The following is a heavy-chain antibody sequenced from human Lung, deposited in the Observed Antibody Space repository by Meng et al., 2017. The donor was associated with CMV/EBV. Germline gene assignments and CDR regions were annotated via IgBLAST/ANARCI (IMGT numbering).Heavy chain of an antibody. D-gene: IGHD2-2*01. CDR2: IYYSGST. CDR3: ARVGCSSTSCPDY. V-gene: IGHV4-31*03. J-gene: IGHJ4*02. CDR1: GGSISSGGYY. Sequence: LXCTVSGGSISSGGYYWSWIRQHPGKGLEWIGYIYYSGSTYYNPSLKSRVTISVDTSKNQFSLKLSSVTAADTAVYYCARVGCSSTSCPDYWGQGTLVTVSS.